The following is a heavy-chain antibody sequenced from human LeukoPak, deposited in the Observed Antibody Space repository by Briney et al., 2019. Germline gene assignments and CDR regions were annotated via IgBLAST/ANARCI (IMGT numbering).Heavy chain of an antibody. V-gene: IGHV1-18*01. J-gene: IGHJ4*01. CDR1: GYRFTTYG. Sequence: ASVKVSCKASGYRFTTYGISWVRQAPGQGLEWMAWINVYSGSTEYKADLQGRLTVATETSTTTAYMELRSLRSDDTAVYYCFFGECSSTSCYPRRDYWGHGTLVTVSS. D-gene: IGHD2-2*01. CDR2: INVYSGST. CDR3: FFGECSSTSCYPRRDY.